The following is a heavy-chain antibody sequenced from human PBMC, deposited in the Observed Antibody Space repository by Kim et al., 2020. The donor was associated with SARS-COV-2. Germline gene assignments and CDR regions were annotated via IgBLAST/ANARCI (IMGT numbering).Heavy chain of an antibody. J-gene: IGHJ4*02. D-gene: IGHD6-13*01. V-gene: IGHV3-11*03. CDR3: ARLRDGSGWCVPGY. Sequence: GGSLRLSCAASGFSFSDYYMSWIRQAPGKGLEWLAYISSGSYTNYAASVKGRFTISRDNAKNSLYLQLNSLRADDTAAYYCARLRDGSGWCVPGYWGQG. CDR2: ISSGSYT. CDR1: GFSFSDYY.